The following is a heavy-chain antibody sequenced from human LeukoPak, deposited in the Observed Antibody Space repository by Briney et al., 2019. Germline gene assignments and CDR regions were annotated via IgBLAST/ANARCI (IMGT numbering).Heavy chain of an antibody. CDR1: GFTFDDYA. D-gene: IGHD6-19*01. CDR3: AKDIDGAVAGMFDY. Sequence: PGGSLRLSCAASGFTFDDYAMHWVRQAPGKGLEWVSGISWNSGSIGYADSVKGRFTISRDNAKNSLYLQMNSLRAEDTALYYCAKDIDGAVAGMFDYWGQGTLVTVSS. CDR2: ISWNSGSI. V-gene: IGHV3-9*01. J-gene: IGHJ4*02.